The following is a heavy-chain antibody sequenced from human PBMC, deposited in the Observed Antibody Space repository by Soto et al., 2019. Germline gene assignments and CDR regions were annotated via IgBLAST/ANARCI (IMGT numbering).Heavy chain of an antibody. Sequence: QVQLQESGPGLVKPSQTLSLPCTVSGGSISSGKYYWSWIRQAPGKVLALIGYIYFTGDTYYNPAHKSRLMLSRDRSKDQISLSLRSVTVADTAVYYCARRDGSGRYPHGFDPWGQGALVTVSA. V-gene: IGHV4-30-4*01. CDR1: GGSISSGKYY. CDR2: IYFTGDT. CDR3: ARRDGSGRYPHGFDP. J-gene: IGHJ5*02. D-gene: IGHD3-3*01.